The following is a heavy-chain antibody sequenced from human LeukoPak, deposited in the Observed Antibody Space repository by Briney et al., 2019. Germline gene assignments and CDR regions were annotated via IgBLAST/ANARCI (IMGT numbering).Heavy chain of an antibody. Sequence: GGSLRLSCAASGFTFSSYSMNWVRQAPGKGLEWVSYISSSSSTIYYADSVKGRFAISRDNAKNSLYLQMNSLRAEDTAVYYCAKGYCTNGVCYFDYWGQGTLVTVSS. D-gene: IGHD2-8*01. J-gene: IGHJ4*02. CDR2: ISSSSSTI. V-gene: IGHV3-48*01. CDR3: AKGYCTNGVCYFDY. CDR1: GFTFSSYS.